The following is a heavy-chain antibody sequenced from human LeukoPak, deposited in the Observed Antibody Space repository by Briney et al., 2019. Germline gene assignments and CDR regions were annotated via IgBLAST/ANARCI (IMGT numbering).Heavy chain of an antibody. CDR1: GVSFSGYY. CDR3: ARGRKQWLVPDYYYGMDV. CDR2: INHSGST. J-gene: IGHJ6*02. V-gene: IGHV4-34*01. D-gene: IGHD6-19*01. Sequence: SETLSLTCAVYGVSFSGYYWSWIRQPPGKGLEWIGEINHSGSTNYNPSLKSRVTISVDTSKNQFSLKLSSVTAADTAVYYCARGRKQWLVPDYYYGMDVWGQGTTVTVSS.